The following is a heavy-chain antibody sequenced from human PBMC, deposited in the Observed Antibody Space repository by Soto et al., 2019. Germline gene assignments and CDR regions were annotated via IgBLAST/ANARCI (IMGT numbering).Heavy chain of an antibody. CDR1: GYTFTNYY. V-gene: IGHV1-46*01. CDR2: INPSSGAT. J-gene: IGHJ5*02. CDR3: AGDPDSHYNDSHASSYP. D-gene: IGHD4-4*01. Sequence: ASVKVSCKGTGYTFTNYYMHWVRQAPGQGLEWMGTINPSSGATDYAQKFQGRVTISADKFTGTAYMELTGLRSDDTAVYYCAGDPDSHYNDSHASSYPWGQGTLVTVSS.